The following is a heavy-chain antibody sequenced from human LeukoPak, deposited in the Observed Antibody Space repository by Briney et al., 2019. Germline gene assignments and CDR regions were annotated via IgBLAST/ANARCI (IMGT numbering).Heavy chain of an antibody. Sequence: PSETLSLTCTVSGGSISSYYWSWIRQSPGKGLEYIGHIYYSGSTNYSPSLKSRVTISVATSKNQFSLNLSSVTAADTAVYYCARRGFCTSTSCYVFDHWGQGTLVTVSS. D-gene: IGHD2-2*01. CDR2: IYYSGST. CDR3: ARRGFCTSTSCYVFDH. J-gene: IGHJ4*02. CDR1: GGSISSYY. V-gene: IGHV4-59*08.